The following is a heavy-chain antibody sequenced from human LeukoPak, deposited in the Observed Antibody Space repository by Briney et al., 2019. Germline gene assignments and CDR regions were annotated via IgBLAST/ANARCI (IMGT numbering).Heavy chain of an antibody. Sequence: PGGSLRLSCAASGFTFSNYGMHWVRQAPGKGLEWVAFIRYDGSNKYYADSVKGRFTISRDNSKNMLYLQMNSLRPEDTAVFYCARGGKIALAGTRSPQYFQHWGQGTLVTVSS. CDR3: ARGGKIALAGTRSPQYFQH. V-gene: IGHV3-30*02. D-gene: IGHD6-19*01. CDR1: GFTFSNYG. J-gene: IGHJ1*01. CDR2: IRYDGSNK.